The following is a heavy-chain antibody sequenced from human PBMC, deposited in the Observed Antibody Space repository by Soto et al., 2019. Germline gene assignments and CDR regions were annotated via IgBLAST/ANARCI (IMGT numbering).Heavy chain of an antibody. Sequence: PSQTLSLTWAISGDIVSSNGAAWNWIRQSPSRGLEWLGRTYYYRSKWYNDYAVSVKSRITINPDTSKNQFSLQLNSVTPEDTAVYYCARDNVGATSGYNWFDPWDQGTLVTVSS. CDR1: GDIVSSNGAA. CDR2: TYYYRSKWYN. D-gene: IGHD1-26*01. J-gene: IGHJ5*02. CDR3: ARDNVGATSGYNWFDP. V-gene: IGHV6-1*01.